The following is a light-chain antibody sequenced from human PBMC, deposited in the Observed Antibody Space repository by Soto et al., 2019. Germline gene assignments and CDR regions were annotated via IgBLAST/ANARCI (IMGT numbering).Light chain of an antibody. V-gene: IGKV3-20*01. CDR2: GAS. Sequence: EIFLTQSPDTLSLSPGERATLTCRASQSVTNYIAWYQQRPGQAPRLLIYGASSRATGIPDRFSGSGSGTDFTLTISRLEPEDFAVYYCQQYGSSPPVTFGQGTKVEIK. J-gene: IGKJ1*01. CDR3: QQYGSSPPVT. CDR1: QSVTNY.